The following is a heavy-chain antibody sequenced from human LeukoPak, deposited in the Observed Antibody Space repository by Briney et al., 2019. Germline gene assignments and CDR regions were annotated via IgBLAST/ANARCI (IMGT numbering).Heavy chain of an antibody. D-gene: IGHD3-3*01. CDR2: INHSGST. Sequence: SETLSLTCAVYGGSFSGYYWGWIRQPPGKGLEWIGEINHSGSTNYNPSLKSRVTISVDTSKNQFSLKLSSVTAADTAVYYCARGNGGITIFGVVINGNAFDIWGQGAMVTVSS. CDR1: GGSFSGYY. V-gene: IGHV4-34*01. J-gene: IGHJ3*02. CDR3: ARGNGGITIFGVVINGNAFDI.